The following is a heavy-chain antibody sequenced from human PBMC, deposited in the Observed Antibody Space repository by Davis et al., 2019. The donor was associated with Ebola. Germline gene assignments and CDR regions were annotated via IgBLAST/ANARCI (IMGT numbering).Heavy chain of an antibody. CDR1: GFTFSSYA. CDR3: ARDLAFGYYDSSGYYSYYYYYGMDV. V-gene: IGHV3-30-3*01. D-gene: IGHD3-22*01. CDR2: ISYDGSNK. J-gene: IGHJ6*02. Sequence: GESLKISCAASGFTFSSYAMHWVRQAPGKGLEWVAVISYDGSNKYYADSVKGRFTISRDNSKNTLYLQMNSLRAEDTAVYYCARDLAFGYYDSSGYYSYYYYYGMDVWGQGTTVTVSS.